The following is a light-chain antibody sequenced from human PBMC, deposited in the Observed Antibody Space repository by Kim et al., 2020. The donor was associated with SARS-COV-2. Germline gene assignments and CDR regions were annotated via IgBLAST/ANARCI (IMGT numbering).Light chain of an antibody. Sequence: SYELTQPPSVSVSPGQTASITCSGDKLGDKYACWYQQKPGQSPVLVIYQDTNRPSGIPERFSGSNSGNTATLTISWTQAVDEADYYCQAWDSSAVVFGGGTQLTVL. V-gene: IGLV3-1*01. CDR1: KLGDKY. J-gene: IGLJ2*01. CDR2: QDT. CDR3: QAWDSSAVV.